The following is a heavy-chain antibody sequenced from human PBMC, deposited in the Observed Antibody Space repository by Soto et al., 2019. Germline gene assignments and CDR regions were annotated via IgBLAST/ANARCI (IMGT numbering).Heavy chain of an antibody. CDR3: ATGDAWGVLLAY. D-gene: IGHD2-21*02. Sequence: QVQLQESGSGLVKPSQTLALTCTFSGASIHSGGDYWSWVRQLPGEGLEWIGYTYFSGSTDYNPSLESRVTISLETSQNQFSLQRPSVSAADTAMYFCATGDAWGVLLAYWGQGTLVTVSS. V-gene: IGHV4-31*03. CDR2: TYFSGST. CDR1: GASIHSGGDY. J-gene: IGHJ4*02.